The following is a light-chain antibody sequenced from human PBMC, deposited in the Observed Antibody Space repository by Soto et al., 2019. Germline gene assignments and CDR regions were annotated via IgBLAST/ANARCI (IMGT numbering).Light chain of an antibody. CDR3: QQYGSSPTIT. Sequence: DIVLTQSPATLSVSPGERATLSCRASQSVSSNLAWYQQKPGQAPRLLIYGASTRATGIPARFSGSGSGTEFTLTISSLQSEDFAVYYCQQYGSSPTITFGQGTRLEIK. V-gene: IGKV3-15*01. J-gene: IGKJ5*01. CDR2: GAS. CDR1: QSVSSN.